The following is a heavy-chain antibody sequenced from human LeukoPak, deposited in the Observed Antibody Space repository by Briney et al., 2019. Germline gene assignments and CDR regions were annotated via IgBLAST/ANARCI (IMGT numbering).Heavy chain of an antibody. CDR3: ARVKPGTYYYGSGIDY. J-gene: IGHJ4*02. CDR1: GYSFTSYW. V-gene: IGHV5-51*01. Sequence: GESLKISCKGSGYSFTSYWIGWVRQMPGKGLEWMGIIYPGDSDTRYSPSFQGQVTISADKSISTAYLQWSSLKASDTAVYYCARVKPGTYYYGSGIDYWGQGTLVTVTS. D-gene: IGHD3-10*01. CDR2: IYPGDSDT.